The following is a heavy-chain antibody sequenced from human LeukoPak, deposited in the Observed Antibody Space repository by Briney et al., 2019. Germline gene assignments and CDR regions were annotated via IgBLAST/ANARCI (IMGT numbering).Heavy chain of an antibody. D-gene: IGHD1-26*01. V-gene: IGHV4-34*01. CDR2: IYYSGST. Sequence: SETLSLTCAVYGGSFSGYYWSWIRQPPGKGLEWIGSIYYSGSTYYNPSLKSRVTMSVDTSKNQFSLKLSSVTAADTAVYYCAKASVGARFFDPWGQGTLVTVSS. J-gene: IGHJ5*02. CDR1: GGSFSGYY. CDR3: AKASVGARFFDP.